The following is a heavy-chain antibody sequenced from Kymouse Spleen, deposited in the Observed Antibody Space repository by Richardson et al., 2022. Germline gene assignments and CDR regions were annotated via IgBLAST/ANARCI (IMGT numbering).Heavy chain of an antibody. V-gene: IGHV3-30*18. CDR2: ISYDGSNK. D-gene: IGHD6-19*01. J-gene: IGHJ6*02. CDR3: AKAYSSGWSYYGMDV. Sequence: QVQLVESGGGVVQPGRSLRLSCAASGFTFSSYGMHWVRQAPGKGLEWVAVISYDGSNKYYADSVKGRFTISRDNSKNTLYLQMNSLRAEDTAVYYCAKAYSSGWSYYGMDVWGQGTTVTVSS. CDR1: GFTFSSYG.